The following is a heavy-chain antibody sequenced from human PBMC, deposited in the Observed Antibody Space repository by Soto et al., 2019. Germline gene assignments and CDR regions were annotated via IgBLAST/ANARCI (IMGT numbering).Heavy chain of an antibody. V-gene: IGHV4-4*07. Sequence: SETLSLTCTVSGDSLGNYYWFWIRQPVGKGLEWIGRVSSSGNTNANPTLNSRATMSIDTSKNQFSLRLRSVTAADTAVYYCVRADYEILTGSYAMDVWGQGTAVTV. CDR1: GDSLGNYY. CDR2: VSSSGNT. J-gene: IGHJ6*02. CDR3: VRADYEILTGSYAMDV. D-gene: IGHD3-9*01.